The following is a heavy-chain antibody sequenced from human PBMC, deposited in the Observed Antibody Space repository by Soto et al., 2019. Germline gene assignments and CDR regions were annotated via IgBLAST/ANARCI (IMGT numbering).Heavy chain of an antibody. CDR1: GFTFSSYW. CDR3: ARDQGTTGIYYFDY. V-gene: IGHV3-7*01. CDR2: IKKDGSEK. D-gene: IGHD4-17*01. Sequence: EVQLVESGGGLVQPGGSVRLSCAASGFTFSSYWMTWVRQAPGKGLEWVANIKKDGSEKYYVDSVKGRFTISRDNAKNSLYLQMNSLRAEDTAVYYCARDQGTTGIYYFDYWGQGTLVTVSS. J-gene: IGHJ4*02.